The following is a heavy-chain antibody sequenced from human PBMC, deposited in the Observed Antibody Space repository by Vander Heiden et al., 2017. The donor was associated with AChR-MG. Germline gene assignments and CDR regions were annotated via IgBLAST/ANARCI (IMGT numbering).Heavy chain of an antibody. J-gene: IGHJ6*02. Sequence: EVKLVESGGGLVQPGGSLRLACAASGLNIAPNHLTSVRQTPGKGLGWVSVIYANGTTYYADSVKGRFTISRDISKSTVFLQMNSLRVEDTALYHCARDPRAYFYGMDIWGPGTTVTVSS. CDR1: GLNIAPNH. V-gene: IGHV3-66*02. D-gene: IGHD3-10*01. CDR2: IYANGTT. CDR3: ARDPRAYFYGMDI.